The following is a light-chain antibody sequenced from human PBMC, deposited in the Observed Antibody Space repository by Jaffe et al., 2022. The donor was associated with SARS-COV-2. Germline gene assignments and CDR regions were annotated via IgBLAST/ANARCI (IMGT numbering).Light chain of an antibody. V-gene: IGKV1-39*01. CDR2: AAS. CDR1: QSISSY. Sequence: DIQMTQSPSSLSASVGDRVAITCRASQSISSYLNWYQQKPGKAPKILIYAASNLQSGVPSRFSGSGSGTDFTLIISSLQPEDCATYYCQQSYSTPWTFGQGTKVEIK. CDR3: QQSYSTPWT. J-gene: IGKJ1*01.